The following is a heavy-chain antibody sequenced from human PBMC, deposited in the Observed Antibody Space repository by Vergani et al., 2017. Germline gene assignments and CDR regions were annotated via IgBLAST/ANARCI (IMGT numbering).Heavy chain of an antibody. Sequence: QVQLVESGGGVVQPGGSLRLSCAASGFTFNSYGMHWVRQAPGKGLEWVASIRSDESMRYYGDSMEGPFTISRDNSKSTLYLQMKSLRPEDTAVYYCAKEGGGYCSGVTCYPEYWGQGTLVIVSS. J-gene: IGHJ4*02. CDR2: IRSDESMR. D-gene: IGHD2-15*01. V-gene: IGHV3-30*02. CDR1: GFTFNSYG. CDR3: AKEGGGYCSGVTCYPEY.